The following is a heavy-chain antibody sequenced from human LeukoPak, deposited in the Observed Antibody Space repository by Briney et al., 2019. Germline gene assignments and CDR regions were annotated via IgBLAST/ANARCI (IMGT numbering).Heavy chain of an antibody. Sequence: SVKVSCKASGGTFSSYAISWVRQAPGQGLEWMGRIIPILGIANYAQKSQGRVTITADKSTSTAYMELSSLRSEDTAVYYCARVTTATPQDHLFDPWGQGTLVTVSS. CDR2: IIPILGIA. CDR3: ARVTTATPQDHLFDP. J-gene: IGHJ5*02. V-gene: IGHV1-69*04. D-gene: IGHD1-26*01. CDR1: GGTFSSYA.